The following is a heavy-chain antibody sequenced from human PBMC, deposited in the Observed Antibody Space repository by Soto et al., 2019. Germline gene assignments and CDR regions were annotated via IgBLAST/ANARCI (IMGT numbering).Heavy chain of an antibody. CDR3: ARGRDIVVVVAATEGRFDP. J-gene: IGHJ5*02. D-gene: IGHD2-15*01. V-gene: IGHV4-34*01. Sequence: QVQLQQWGAGLLKPSETLSLTCAVYGGSFSGYYWSWIRQPPGKGREWIEEINHSGSTNYNPSLKSRVTISVDTSKNQFSLKLSSVTAADTAVYYCARGRDIVVVVAATEGRFDPWGQGTLVTVSS. CDR2: INHSGST. CDR1: GGSFSGYY.